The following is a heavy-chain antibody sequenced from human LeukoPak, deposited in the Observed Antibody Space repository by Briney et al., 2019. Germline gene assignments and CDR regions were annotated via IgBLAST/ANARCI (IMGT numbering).Heavy chain of an antibody. V-gene: IGHV3-33*01. D-gene: IGHD3-16*01. Sequence: GGSLRLSCAASGFTFSSYDMHWARQAPGKGLEWVAVIWYDGSNKYYADSVKGRFTISRDNSKNTLYLQMNSLRAEDTAVYYCPRGLGGGLATDYWGQGTLVTVSS. CDR2: IWYDGSNK. J-gene: IGHJ4*02. CDR1: GFTFSSYD. CDR3: PRGLGGGLATDY.